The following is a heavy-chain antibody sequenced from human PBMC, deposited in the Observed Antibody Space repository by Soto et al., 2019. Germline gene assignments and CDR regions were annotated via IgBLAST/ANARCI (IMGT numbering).Heavy chain of an antibody. J-gene: IGHJ6*02. V-gene: IGHV3-30*18. Sequence: PGGSLRLSCAAAGFTFSNYGIHWVRQGPGKGLEWVAVTSYDGSDKYYADSVKGRFTISRDNSKNTLFLQMNSLRAEDTAVYYCAKKDMTDNLAYYYGMDVWGQGTTVTVSS. CDR2: TSYDGSDK. CDR1: GFTFSNYG. CDR3: AKKDMTDNLAYYYGMDV. D-gene: IGHD1-20*01.